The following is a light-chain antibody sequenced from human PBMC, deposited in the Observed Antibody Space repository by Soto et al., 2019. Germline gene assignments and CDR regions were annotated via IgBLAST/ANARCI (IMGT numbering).Light chain of an antibody. CDR3: SSYAGSNTDVV. V-gene: IGLV2-8*01. Sequence: QSALTQPPSASGSPGQSVTISCTGTSSDVGGYVSWNQQHPGKAPKLMIYEVTKRPSGVPDRFSGSKSGNTASLTVSGLQAEDEAGYYCSSYAGSNTDVVFGGGTKVTVL. CDR2: EVT. CDR1: SSDVGGY. J-gene: IGLJ2*01.